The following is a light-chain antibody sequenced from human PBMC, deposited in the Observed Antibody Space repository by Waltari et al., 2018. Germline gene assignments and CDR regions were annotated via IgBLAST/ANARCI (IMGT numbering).Light chain of an antibody. CDR2: GAS. J-gene: IGKJ2*01. V-gene: IGKV3D-15*01. CDR1: ESVRTN. Sequence: EIIMTQSPVTLSVSPGEKATPSSRASESVRTNLAWYQQKPGQAPRLLIHGASTRATGIPARFSGSGSGTDFTLTISSLQSEDFAVYYCQQYNKWPPMYTFGQGTKLEIK. CDR3: QQYNKWPPMYT.